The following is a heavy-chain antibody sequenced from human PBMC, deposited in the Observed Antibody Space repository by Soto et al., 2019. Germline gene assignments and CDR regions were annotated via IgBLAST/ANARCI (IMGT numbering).Heavy chain of an antibody. CDR1: GFTFSSYS. CDR2: ISSSSSYI. CDR3: ARDLGYYDSSGKRSAFDI. D-gene: IGHD3-22*01. Sequence: GSLRLSCAASGFTFSSYSMNWVRQAPGKGLEWVSSISSSSSYIYYADSVKGRFTISRDNAKNSLYLQMNSLRAEDTAVYYCARDLGYYDSSGKRSAFDIWGQGTMVTVSS. J-gene: IGHJ3*02. V-gene: IGHV3-21*01.